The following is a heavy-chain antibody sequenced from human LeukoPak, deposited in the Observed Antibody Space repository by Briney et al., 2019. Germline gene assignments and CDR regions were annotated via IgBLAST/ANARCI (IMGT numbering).Heavy chain of an antibody. D-gene: IGHD4-23*01. CDR2: ISGNGTST. CDR1: GFTFSKFA. V-gene: IGHV3-23*01. CDR3: ARYVGGGNSGGFDY. J-gene: IGHJ4*02. Sequence: GGSLRLSCAASGFTFSKFAMSWVRQAPGKGLEWVSAISGNGTSTYYADSVKGRFTISRDDSKNTLYLQMNSLRAEDTAVYYCARYVGGGNSGGFDYWGQGTLVIVSS.